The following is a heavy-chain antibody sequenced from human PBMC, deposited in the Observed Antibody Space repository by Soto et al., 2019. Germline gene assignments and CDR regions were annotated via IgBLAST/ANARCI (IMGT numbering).Heavy chain of an antibody. CDR3: ARHRVPAAAGRDFDY. V-gene: IGHV1-18*01. J-gene: IGHJ4*02. D-gene: IGHD6-13*01. CDR1: GYTFTSYG. CDR2: ISAYNGNT. Sequence: ASVKVSCKASGYTFTSYGISWVRQAPGQGLEWMGWISAYNGNTNYAQKLQGRVTMTTDTSTSTAYMELRSLRSDDTAVYYCARHRVPAAAGRDFDYWGQGTLVTVSS.